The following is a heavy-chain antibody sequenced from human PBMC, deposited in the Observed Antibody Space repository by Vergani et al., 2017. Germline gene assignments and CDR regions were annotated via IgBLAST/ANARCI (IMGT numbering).Heavy chain of an antibody. V-gene: IGHV2-26*01. CDR2: IFSNDEK. CDR1: GFSLSNARMG. CDR3: VRIRRFCSVEQQLWLCSVRYYYGMDV. D-gene: IGHD5-18*01. Sequence: QVTLKESGPVLVKPTETLTLTCTVSGFSLSNARMGVSWIRQPPGKALEWLAHIFSNDEKSYSTSLKSRLTISKDTSKSQVVLTMTNMDPVDTATYYCVRIRRFCSVEQQLWLCSVRYYYGMDVWGQGTTVTVSS. J-gene: IGHJ6*02.